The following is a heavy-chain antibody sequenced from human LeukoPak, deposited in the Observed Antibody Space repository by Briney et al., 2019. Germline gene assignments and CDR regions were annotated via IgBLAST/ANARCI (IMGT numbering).Heavy chain of an antibody. D-gene: IGHD2/OR15-2a*01. J-gene: IGHJ3*02. CDR3: ARRVVIVPPSSLGDAFDI. CDR1: GYSISSGYF. V-gene: IGHV4-38-2*01. CDR2: IYYNGNT. Sequence: SETLSLTCGVSGYSISSGYFWAWIRQPPGKGLEWIGSIYYNGNTYYNPSLKSRVTISLDTSKNQFSLKVRSVSAANTAIYFCARRVVIVPPSSLGDAFDIWGRGTVVTVSS.